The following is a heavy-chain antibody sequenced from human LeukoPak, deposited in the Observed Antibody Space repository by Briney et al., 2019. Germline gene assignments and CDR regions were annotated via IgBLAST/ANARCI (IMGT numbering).Heavy chain of an antibody. CDR3: AREGGSGWYGGGIDY. Sequence: SETLSLTCAVSGYSISSGYYWGWIRQPPGKGLEWIGSIYYSGSTYYNPSLKSRVTISVDTSKNQFSLKLSSVTAADTAVYYCAREGGSGWYGGGIDYWGQGTLVTVSS. J-gene: IGHJ4*02. CDR1: GYSISSGYY. D-gene: IGHD6-19*01. V-gene: IGHV4-38-2*02. CDR2: IYYSGST.